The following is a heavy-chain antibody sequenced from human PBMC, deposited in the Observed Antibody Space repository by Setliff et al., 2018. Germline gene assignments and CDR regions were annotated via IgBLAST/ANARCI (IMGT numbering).Heavy chain of an antibody. D-gene: IGHD5-18*01. CDR1: GGSISSSSYY. V-gene: IGHV4-39*07. J-gene: IGHJ4*02. Sequence: SETLSLTCTVSGGSISSSSYYWGWIRQPPGKGLEWIGTIYYTGNTYYNPSLKSRVTISVDTSKNQFSLNLSSVTAADTAIYYCAREGIADTSLVPYCFDYWGQGTLVTVSS. CDR3: AREGIADTSLVPYCFDY. CDR2: IYYTGNT.